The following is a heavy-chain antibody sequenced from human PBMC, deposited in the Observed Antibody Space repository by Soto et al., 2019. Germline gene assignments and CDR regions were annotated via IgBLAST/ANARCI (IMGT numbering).Heavy chain of an antibody. CDR1: GFTVSSNY. CDR3: ARGYCSGGSCYSGDY. CDR2: IYSGGST. J-gene: IGHJ4*02. Sequence: EVQLVESGGGLVQPGGSLRLSCAASGFTVSSNYMSWVRQAPGKGLEWVSVIYSGGSTYYADSVKGRFTISRHNSKNTLYLQMNSLRAEDTAVYYCARGYCSGGSCYSGDYWGQGTLVTVSS. D-gene: IGHD2-15*01. V-gene: IGHV3-53*04.